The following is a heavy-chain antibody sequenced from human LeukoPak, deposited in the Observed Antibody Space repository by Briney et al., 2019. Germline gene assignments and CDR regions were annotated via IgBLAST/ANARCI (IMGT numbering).Heavy chain of an antibody. CDR3: ATGVPNGPYYYYYYMDV. Sequence: ASVKVSCKVSGYTLTELSMHWVRQAPGKGLEWVGGFDPEDGETIYAQKSQGRVTMTEDTSTDTAYMELSSLRSEDTAVYYCATGVPNGPYYYYYYMDVWGKGTTVTVSS. J-gene: IGHJ6*03. CDR2: FDPEDGET. D-gene: IGHD2-8*01. V-gene: IGHV1-24*01. CDR1: GYTLTELS.